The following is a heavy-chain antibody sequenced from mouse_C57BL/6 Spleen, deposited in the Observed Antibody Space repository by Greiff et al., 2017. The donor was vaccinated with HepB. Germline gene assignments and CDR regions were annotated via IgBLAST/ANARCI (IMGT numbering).Heavy chain of an antibody. J-gene: IGHJ3*01. CDR2: IWGVGST. D-gene: IGHD2-3*01. CDR3: ASRPDGYYFFAY. Sequence: VQLMESGPGLVAPSQSLSITCTVSGFSLTSYGVDWVRPSPGKGLEWLGVIWGVGSTNYNSALKSRLSISKDNSKSQVFLKMNSLQTDDTAMYYCASRPDGYYFFAYWGQGTLVTVSA. V-gene: IGHV2-6*01. CDR1: GFSLTSYG.